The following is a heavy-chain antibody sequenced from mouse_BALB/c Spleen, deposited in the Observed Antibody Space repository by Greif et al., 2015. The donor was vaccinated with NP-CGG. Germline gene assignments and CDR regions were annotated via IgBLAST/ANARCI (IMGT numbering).Heavy chain of an antibody. Sequence: QVQLKESGAELMKPGASVKISCKATGYTFSSYWIEWVKQRPGHGLEWIGEILPGSGSTNYNEKFKGKVTFTADTSSNTAYMQLSSLTSEDSAVYYCARGGWDYAMDYWGQGTSVTVSS. CDR3: ARGGWDYAMDY. J-gene: IGHJ4*01. CDR1: GYTFSSYW. D-gene: IGHD2-3*01. CDR2: ILPGSGST. V-gene: IGHV1-9*01.